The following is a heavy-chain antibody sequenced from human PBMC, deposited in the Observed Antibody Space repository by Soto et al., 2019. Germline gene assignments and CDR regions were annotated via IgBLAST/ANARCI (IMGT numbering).Heavy chain of an antibody. CDR1: GGSISSGGYY. CDR2: SYHSGCT. CDR3: AAGGGLPRYY. J-gene: IGHJ4*02. Sequence: QLQLQESGSGLVKPSQTLSLTCAVSGGSISSGGYYWSWIRQPPGKGLEWIGYSYHSGCTYYNPTLKSRVTRSVDRSKKQLSLKLSSVCAADAAVYYCAAGGGLPRYYWGQGTLVTVSS. V-gene: IGHV4-30-2*01. D-gene: IGHD5-12*01.